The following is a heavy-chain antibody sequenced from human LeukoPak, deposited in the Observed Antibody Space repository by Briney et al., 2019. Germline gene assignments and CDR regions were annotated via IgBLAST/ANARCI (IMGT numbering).Heavy chain of an antibody. CDR3: ARRRRLVRGLYGMDG. CDR2: ISYDGSNN. V-gene: IGHV3-30*04. D-gene: IGHD3-10*01. J-gene: IGHJ6*02. CDR1: AFTFSSYA. Sequence: GRSLRLSCAAFAFTFSSYAIHWVSQAPGKWLEWVAAISYDGSNNYYADSEKGRFTISRDNSKNALYLQMNSLRAEATAVYYGARRRRLVRGLYGMDGWGQGTTVTVSS.